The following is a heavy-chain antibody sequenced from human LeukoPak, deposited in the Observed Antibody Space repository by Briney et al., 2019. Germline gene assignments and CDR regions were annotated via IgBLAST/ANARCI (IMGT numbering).Heavy chain of an antibody. V-gene: IGHV4-39*07. CDR2: IYYSGST. CDR1: GGSIRSSSYY. Sequence: SETLSLTCTVSGGSIRSSSYYWGWIRQPPGKGLEWIGSIYYSGSTYYNPSLKSRVTISVDTSKNQFSLKLSSVTAADTAVYYCARDTTAEDCSGGSCYFPGNYYYGMDVWGQGTTVTVSS. CDR3: ARDTTAEDCSGGSCYFPGNYYYGMDV. D-gene: IGHD2-15*01. J-gene: IGHJ6*02.